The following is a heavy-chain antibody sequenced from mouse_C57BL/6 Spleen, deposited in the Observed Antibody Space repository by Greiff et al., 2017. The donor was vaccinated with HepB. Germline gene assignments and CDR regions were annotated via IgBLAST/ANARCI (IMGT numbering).Heavy chain of an antibody. CDR1: GFSLTSYG. Sequence: VQLQQSGPGLVQPSQSLSITCTVSGFSLTSYGVHWVRQSPGKGLEWLGVIWSGGSTDYNAAFISRLSISKDNSKSQVFFKMNSLQADDTAIYYCARELTGNAYWGQGTLVTVSA. V-gene: IGHV2-2*01. J-gene: IGHJ3*01. CDR2: IWSGGST. D-gene: IGHD4-1*01. CDR3: ARELTGNAY.